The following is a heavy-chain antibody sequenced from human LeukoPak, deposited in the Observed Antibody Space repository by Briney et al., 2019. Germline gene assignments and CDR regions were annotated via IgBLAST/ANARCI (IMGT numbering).Heavy chain of an antibody. CDR3: AKDSIAVAGSDGNDY. CDR1: GFTFSSYA. V-gene: IGHV3-23*01. D-gene: IGHD6-19*01. CDR2: ISGSGGST. Sequence: GGSLRLSCAASGFTFSSYAMSWVRQAPGKGLEWVSAISGSGGSTYYADSVKGRFTISRDNSKNTLYLQMNSLRAEDTAVCYCAKDSIAVAGSDGNDYWGQGTLVTVSS. J-gene: IGHJ4*02.